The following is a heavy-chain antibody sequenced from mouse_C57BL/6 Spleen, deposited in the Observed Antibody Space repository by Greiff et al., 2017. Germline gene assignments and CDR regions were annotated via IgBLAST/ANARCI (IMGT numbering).Heavy chain of an antibody. V-gene: IGHV1-64*01. Sequence: VQLQQPGAELVKPGASVKLSCKASGYTFTSYWMHWVKQRHGPGLEWIGMFHPNSGSTNYNEKFKSKATLPVDKSSSTAYMQLSSLTSEDSAVYYCAREKFYDGYYVGYWGQGTTLTVSS. CDR3: AREKFYDGYYVGY. CDR1: GYTFTSYW. J-gene: IGHJ2*01. D-gene: IGHD2-3*01. CDR2: FHPNSGST.